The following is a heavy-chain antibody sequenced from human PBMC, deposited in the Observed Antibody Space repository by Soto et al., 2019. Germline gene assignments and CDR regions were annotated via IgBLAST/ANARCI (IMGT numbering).Heavy chain of an antibody. CDR2: IRSKANSYAT. Sequence: TGGSMRLSCASSGFTFSGSAMRWVRQATGKGLEWVGRIRSKANSYATAYAASVKGRFTISRDDSKNTAYLQMNSLKTEDTAVYYCTRRRDYGDAPSYYYGMDVWGQGTTVTVSS. CDR3: TRRRDYGDAPSYYYGMDV. J-gene: IGHJ6*02. CDR1: GFTFSGSA. V-gene: IGHV3-73*01. D-gene: IGHD4-17*01.